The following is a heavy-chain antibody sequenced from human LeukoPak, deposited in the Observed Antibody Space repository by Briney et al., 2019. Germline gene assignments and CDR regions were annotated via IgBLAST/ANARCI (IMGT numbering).Heavy chain of an antibody. CDR1: GFTFSSYA. CDR3: AKLLGYRGGGCCSGTLVF. CDR2: ICGSGDST. J-gene: IGHJ4*02. V-gene: IGHV3-23*01. D-gene: IGHD2-15*01. Sequence: GGSLRLSCAVSGFTFSSYAMSWVRQAPGKGLEWVSAICGSGDSTYYADSVKGRFTISRDNSKNTLYLQMHSLRAEDTGVYYCAKLLGYRGGGCCSGTLVFWGGGTLVTVSS.